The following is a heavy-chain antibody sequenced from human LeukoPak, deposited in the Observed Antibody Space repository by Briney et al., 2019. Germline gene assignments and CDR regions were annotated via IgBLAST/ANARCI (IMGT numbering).Heavy chain of an antibody. CDR2: INHSGST. CDR1: GGSLSGYY. Sequence: PSETLSLTCAVYGGSLSGYYWSWIRQPPGKGLEWIGEINHSGSTNYNPSLKSRVTISVDTSKNQLSLKLSSVTAADTAVYYCARIQYDFWSGYTNWFDPWGQGTLVTVSS. CDR3: ARIQYDFWSGYTNWFDP. J-gene: IGHJ5*02. D-gene: IGHD3-3*01. V-gene: IGHV4-34*01.